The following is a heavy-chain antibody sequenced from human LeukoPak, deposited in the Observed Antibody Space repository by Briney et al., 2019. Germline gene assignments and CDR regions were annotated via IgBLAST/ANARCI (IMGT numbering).Heavy chain of an antibody. CDR3: ARYPRYSYGTSSGQTDY. V-gene: IGHV3-23*01. Sequence: AGGSLGLSCAASGFTFSSYAMSWVRQAPGKGLEWVSAISGSGGSTYYADSVKGRFTISRDNSKNTLYLQMNSLRAEDTAVYYCARYPRYSYGTSSGQTDYWGQGTLVTVSS. CDR2: ISGSGGST. CDR1: GFTFSSYA. J-gene: IGHJ4*02. D-gene: IGHD5-18*01.